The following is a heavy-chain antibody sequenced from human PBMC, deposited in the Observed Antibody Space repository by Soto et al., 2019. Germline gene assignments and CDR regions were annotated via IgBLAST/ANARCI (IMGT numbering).Heavy chain of an antibody. CDR1: GLTFSSYA. D-gene: IGHD3-10*01. Sequence: DVQLLESGGHLVQPGGSLRLSCAASGLTFSSYAMSWVRQAPGKGLDCVSSVSAGGDMTYYSDSVKGRFTISRDDYNHALFLQMNGLRIEHTALYYCARGDRGGSGSPASYFYSGLHVWCHGTTVTV. CDR3: ARGDRGGSGSPASYFYSGLHV. V-gene: IGHV3-23*01. CDR2: VSAGGDMT. J-gene: IGHJ6*02.